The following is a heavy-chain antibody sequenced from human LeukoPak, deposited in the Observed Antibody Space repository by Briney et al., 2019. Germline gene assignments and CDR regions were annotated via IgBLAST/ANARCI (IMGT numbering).Heavy chain of an antibody. D-gene: IGHD5-18*01. CDR2: ISSSGNTI. J-gene: IGHJ4*02. V-gene: IGHV3-48*03. Sequence: GGSLRLSCEDSGFTFSNHWMNWVRQAPGKGLEWVSYISSSGNTIDYADSVKGRFTISRDNAKNSLYLQMNSLRVEDTAFYYCARLRGYSYGYADYWGQGTLVTVSS. CDR3: ARLRGYSYGYADY. CDR1: GFTFSNHW.